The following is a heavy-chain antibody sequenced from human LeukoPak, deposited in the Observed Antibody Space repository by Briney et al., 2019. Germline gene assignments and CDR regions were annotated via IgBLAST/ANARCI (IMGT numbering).Heavy chain of an antibody. Sequence: GGSLRLSCVASGFSFSTYWMSWVRQAPGKGLEWVANIEEDGSEEYYVDSLKGRFTISRDNVRNSLYLQINSLRVEDTAVYYCGRDSFETDIDYWGQGTLVTVSS. J-gene: IGHJ4*02. D-gene: IGHD1-14*01. CDR2: IEEDGSEE. CDR3: GRDSFETDIDY. CDR1: GFSFSTYW. V-gene: IGHV3-7*01.